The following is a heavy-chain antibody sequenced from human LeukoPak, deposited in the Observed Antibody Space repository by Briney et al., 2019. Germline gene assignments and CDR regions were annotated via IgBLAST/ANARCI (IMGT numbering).Heavy chain of an antibody. CDR1: GFTFSDYT. CDR3: ARPTTVTTISADAFDI. J-gene: IGHJ3*02. CDR2: ISSSGTYK. V-gene: IGHV3-21*01. Sequence: GGSLRLSCAASGFTFSDYTMNWVRQAPGKGLEWVSSISSSGTYKYYADSVKGRFTTSRDNAQNSLYLQMNSLRAEDSSVYYCARPTTVTTISADAFDIWGQGTMVTVSS. D-gene: IGHD4-17*01.